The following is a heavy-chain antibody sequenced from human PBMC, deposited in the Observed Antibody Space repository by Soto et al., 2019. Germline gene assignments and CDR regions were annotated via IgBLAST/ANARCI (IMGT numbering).Heavy chain of an antibody. V-gene: IGHV1-58*01. D-gene: IGHD3-3*01. J-gene: IGHJ4*02. Sequence: RASVKVSCKASGFTFTSSAVQWVRQARGQRLEWIGWIVVGSGNTNYAQKFQERVTITRDMSTSTAYMELSSLRSEDTAVYYCAAANPAYYDFWSATYSGFDYWGQGTLVTVSS. CDR1: GFTFTSSA. CDR2: IVVGSGNT. CDR3: AAANPAYYDFWSATYSGFDY.